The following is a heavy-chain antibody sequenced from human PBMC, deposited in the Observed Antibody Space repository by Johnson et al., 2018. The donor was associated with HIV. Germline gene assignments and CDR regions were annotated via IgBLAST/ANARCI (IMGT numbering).Heavy chain of an antibody. CDR3: ARTQRVTMIVVSLGAFDI. CDR1: GFTFNSYG. J-gene: IGHJ3*02. Sequence: QVQLVESGGGVVQPGGSLRLSCAASGFTFNSYGMDWVRQAPGKGLEWVSVIYSGSTIYYVDSVKGRFTISRDNAKNSLYLQMNSLRAEDTAVYYCARTQRVTMIVVSLGAFDIWGQGTVVTVSS. V-gene: IGHV3-NL1*01. CDR2: IYSGSTI. D-gene: IGHD3-22*01.